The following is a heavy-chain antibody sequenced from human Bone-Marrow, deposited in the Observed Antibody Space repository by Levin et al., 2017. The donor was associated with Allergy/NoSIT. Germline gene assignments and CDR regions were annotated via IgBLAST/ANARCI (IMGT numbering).Heavy chain of an antibody. D-gene: IGHD4-17*01. CDR1: GGSITDTRYY. CDR2: IHDSGST. Sequence: SETLSLMCTVSGGSITDTRYYWGWVRQPPGKELEWIGSIHDSGSTFFKSSLKSRITVSVDRSKNQFSLNLDSVTAADTAVYFCTRDVGAYRIDSWGQGALVSVSS. CDR3: TRDVGAYRIDS. J-gene: IGHJ4*02. V-gene: IGHV4-39*01.